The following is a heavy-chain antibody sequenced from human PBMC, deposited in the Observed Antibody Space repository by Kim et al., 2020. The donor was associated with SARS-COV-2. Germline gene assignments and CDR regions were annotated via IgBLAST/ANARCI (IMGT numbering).Heavy chain of an antibody. V-gene: IGHV3-23*01. Sequence: SDSGVRTRYADSVKGRFTISRDNSKSTLFLQMNSLRAEDTAVYYCEASDYWGQGSLVTVSS. J-gene: IGHJ4*02. CDR3: EASDY. CDR2: SDSGVRT.